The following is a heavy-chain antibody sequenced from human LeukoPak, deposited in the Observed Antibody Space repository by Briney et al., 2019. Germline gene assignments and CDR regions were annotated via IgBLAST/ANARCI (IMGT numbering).Heavy chain of an antibody. CDR2: IIPIFGTA. CDR3: AAGYCSGGSCYFGAFDY. J-gene: IGHJ4*02. V-gene: IGHV1-69*13. CDR1: GATFTSYA. Sequence: ASVKLCCKASGATFTSYAISWVRQAPGQGLEWMGGIIPIFGTANYAQKFQGRVTITADESTSTAYMELSSLRSEDTAVYYCAAGYCSGGSCYFGAFDYWGQGTLVTVSS. D-gene: IGHD2-15*01.